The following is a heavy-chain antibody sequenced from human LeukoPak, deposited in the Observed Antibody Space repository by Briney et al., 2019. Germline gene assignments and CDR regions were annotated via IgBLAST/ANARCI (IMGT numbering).Heavy chain of an antibody. CDR3: ARGSVISSTFDY. CDR1: GGSISSGDYY. D-gene: IGHD6-13*01. V-gene: IGHV4-30-4*01. J-gene: IGHJ4*02. CDR2: IYYSGST. Sequence: SETLSLTCTVSGGSISSGDYYWSWIRQPPGKGLEWIGYIYYSGSTYYNPSLKSRVTISVDTSKNQFSLKLSSVTAADTAVYYCARGSVISSTFDYWGQGTLVTVSS.